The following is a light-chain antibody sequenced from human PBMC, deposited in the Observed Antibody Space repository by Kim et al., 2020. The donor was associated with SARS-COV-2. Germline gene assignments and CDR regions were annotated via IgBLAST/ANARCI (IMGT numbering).Light chain of an antibody. J-gene: IGKJ1*01. V-gene: IGKV1-6*01. Sequence: AASVGDRVTLTCRASQDISTDFGRYQQHPGKAPKLQIYGATILESGVPSRFSGSESGTDFTIPISSLQPEDFATYYCLQDYNYATFGQGTKVDIK. CDR1: QDISTD. CDR2: GAT. CDR3: LQDYNYAT.